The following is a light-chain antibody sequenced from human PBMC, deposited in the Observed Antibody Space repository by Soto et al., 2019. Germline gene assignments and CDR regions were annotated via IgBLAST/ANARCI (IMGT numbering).Light chain of an antibody. CDR3: QQYNAWPPLIT. Sequence: VMTQSPATLSLSPGERATLSCRASQNVRSSLAWFQQRPGQPPGLLIHGASTRATGVPARFSGSGSGTEFTLTISGLRSEDSATYYCQQYNAWPPLITFGPGTKVDLK. CDR1: QNVRSS. J-gene: IGKJ3*01. V-gene: IGKV3-15*01. CDR2: GAS.